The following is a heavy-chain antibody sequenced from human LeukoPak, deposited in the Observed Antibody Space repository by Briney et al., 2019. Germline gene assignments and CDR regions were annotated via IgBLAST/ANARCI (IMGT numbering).Heavy chain of an antibody. CDR2: ISGSGGST. CDR1: GFTFSSYA. Sequence: GGSLRLSCAASGFTFSSYAMSWVRQAPGKGLEWVSAISGSGGSTYYADSVKGRFTTSRDNSKNTLYLQMNSLRAEDTAVYYCAKDLARVVPAARNYYYYGMDVWGQGTTVTVSS. J-gene: IGHJ6*02. D-gene: IGHD2-2*01. V-gene: IGHV3-23*01. CDR3: AKDLARVVPAARNYYYYGMDV.